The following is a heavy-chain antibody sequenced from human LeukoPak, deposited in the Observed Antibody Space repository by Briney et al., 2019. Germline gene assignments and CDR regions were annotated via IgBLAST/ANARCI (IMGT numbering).Heavy chain of an antibody. D-gene: IGHD6-13*01. V-gene: IGHV3-53*01. CDR3: ASGIAAALFDY. Sequence: GGSLRLSCAASGFTVSSNYMSWVRQAPGKGLEWVSVIYSGGSTYYADSVKGRFTISRDNSKNTLYLQMNSLRAEDTAVYYCASGIAAALFDYWGQGTLVTVSS. CDR1: GFTVSSNY. J-gene: IGHJ4*02. CDR2: IYSGGST.